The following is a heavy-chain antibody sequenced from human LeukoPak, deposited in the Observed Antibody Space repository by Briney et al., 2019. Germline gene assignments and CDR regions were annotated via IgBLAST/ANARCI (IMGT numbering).Heavy chain of an antibody. D-gene: IGHD6-19*01. J-gene: IGHJ4*02. CDR3: ARETLSGWD. V-gene: IGHV3-72*01. CDR1: GFTCSDHY. Sequence: GGSLRLSCAASGFTCSDHYMDWVRQAPGKGLEWVGRTRNKANSYTTEYAASVKGRFTISRGDSKNSLYLQMNSLTTEDTAVYYCARETLSGWDWGQGTLVTVSS. CDR2: TRNKANSYTT.